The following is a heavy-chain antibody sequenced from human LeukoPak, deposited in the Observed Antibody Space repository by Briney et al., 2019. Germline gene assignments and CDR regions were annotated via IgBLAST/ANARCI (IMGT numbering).Heavy chain of an antibody. CDR3: ARSGGPGTYHQLRYNWFDP. D-gene: IGHD3-10*01. V-gene: IGHV3-21*01. Sequence: GGSLRLSCAASGFTLSDYHMNWVRQAPGKGLEWLSSITTISHYIYYAGAVRGRFTVSRDNAKNSLYLQMNSLRGEDTAVYYCARSGGPGTYHQLRYNWFDPWGQGTLVTVSS. CDR2: ITTISHYI. J-gene: IGHJ5*02. CDR1: GFTLSDYH.